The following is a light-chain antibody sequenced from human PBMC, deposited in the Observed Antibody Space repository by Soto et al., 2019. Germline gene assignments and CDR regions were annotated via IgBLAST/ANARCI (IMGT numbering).Light chain of an antibody. J-gene: IGLJ1*01. CDR1: SSDVGGYNY. CDR3: SSYTSSSTRIV. CDR2: DVS. Sequence: QSALTQPASVSGSPGQSITIPCTGTSSDVGGYNYVSWYQQHPGKAPKLMIYDVSNRPSGVSNRFSGSKSGNTASLTISGLQAEDEADYYCSSYTSSSTRIVFGTGTKVTVL. V-gene: IGLV2-14*01.